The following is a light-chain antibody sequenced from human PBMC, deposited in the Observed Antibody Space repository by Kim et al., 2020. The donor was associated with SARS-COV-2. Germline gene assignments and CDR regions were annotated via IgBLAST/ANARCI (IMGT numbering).Light chain of an antibody. CDR2: EVT. CDR1: SSDVGSYNL. Sequence: QSALTQPASVSGSPGQSFTISCTGTSSDVGSYNLVSWYQHHPGKAPKPMIYEVTRRPAGVSNRFSGSKSGNTASLTISGRKAEDEADYYCCSCEGSSTFWVFGGGTKLTVL. CDR3: CSCEGSSTFWV. J-gene: IGLJ2*01. V-gene: IGLV2-23*02.